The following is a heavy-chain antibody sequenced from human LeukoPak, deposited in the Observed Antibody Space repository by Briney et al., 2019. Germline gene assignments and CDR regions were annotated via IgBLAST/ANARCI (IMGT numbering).Heavy chain of an antibody. J-gene: IGHJ4*02. CDR2: ISGSGGST. D-gene: IGHD3-22*01. CDR1: GFTFSSYA. Sequence: PGGSLRLSCAASGFTFSSYAMSWVRQAPGKGLEWVPAISGSGGSTYYADSVKGRFTISRDNSKNTLYLQMNSLRAEDTAVYYCAKAPNYYDSSGYYLSWGQGTLVTVSS. CDR3: AKAPNYYDSSGYYLS. V-gene: IGHV3-23*01.